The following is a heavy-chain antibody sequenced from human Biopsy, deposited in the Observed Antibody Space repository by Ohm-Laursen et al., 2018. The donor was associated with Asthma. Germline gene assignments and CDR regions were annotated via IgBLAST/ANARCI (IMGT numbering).Heavy chain of an antibody. CDR1: GFMFRSFG. Sequence: SLRLSCAASGFMFRSFGMHWVRQAPGRGLEWVAVISYDGNHKFYEDSVKGRFTISRDNSKNTLYLQMNSLRTEDTAVYYCAKRRGYSGYDNDYWGQGTLVIVSS. CDR2: ISYDGNHK. J-gene: IGHJ4*02. CDR3: AKRRGYSGYDNDY. D-gene: IGHD5-12*01. V-gene: IGHV3-30*18.